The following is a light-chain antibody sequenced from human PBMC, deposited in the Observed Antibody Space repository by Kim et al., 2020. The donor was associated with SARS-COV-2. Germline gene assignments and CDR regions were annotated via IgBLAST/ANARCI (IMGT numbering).Light chain of an antibody. Sequence: PGDRAPLPCRASPPVITADLAWYQQRPGQAPRLLIYGASTRAAGIPDRFSGGGSGTDFTLIISRLEPEDFAVYYCQQSAASLPTFGGGTKVDIK. CDR2: GAS. CDR1: PPVITAD. CDR3: QQSAASLPT. J-gene: IGKJ4*01. V-gene: IGKV3-20*01.